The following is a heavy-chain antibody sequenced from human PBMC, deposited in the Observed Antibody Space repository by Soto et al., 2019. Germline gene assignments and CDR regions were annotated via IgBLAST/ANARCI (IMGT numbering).Heavy chain of an antibody. Sequence: PSETLSLTCAVYGGSFSGYYWSWIRQPPGKGLEWIGEINHSGSTNYNPSLKSRVTISVDTSKNQFSLKLSSVTAADTAVYYCARGRVGFFDYWGQGTLVTVSS. V-gene: IGHV4-34*01. CDR2: INHSGST. J-gene: IGHJ4*02. CDR1: GGSFSGYY. D-gene: IGHD1-26*01. CDR3: ARGRVGFFDY.